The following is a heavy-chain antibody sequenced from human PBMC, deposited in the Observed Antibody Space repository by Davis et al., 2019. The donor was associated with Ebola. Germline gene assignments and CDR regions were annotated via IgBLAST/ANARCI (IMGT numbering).Heavy chain of an antibody. Sequence: AASVKVSCKASGFTFTSSAVQWVRQARGQRLEWIGWIVVGSGNTNYAQKFQERVTITRDMSTSTAYMELSSLRSEDTALYYCTTPGGQDSGYDVFDIWGQGTRSPSPQ. CDR2: IVVGSGNT. CDR1: GFTFTSSA. CDR3: TTPGGQDSGYDVFDI. V-gene: IGHV1-58*01. D-gene: IGHD5-12*01. J-gene: IGHJ3*02.